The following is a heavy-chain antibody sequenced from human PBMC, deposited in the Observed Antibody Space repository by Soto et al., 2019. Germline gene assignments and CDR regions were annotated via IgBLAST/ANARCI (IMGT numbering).Heavy chain of an antibody. V-gene: IGHV4-39*01. CDR1: GSRISSSSYY. D-gene: IGHD3-3*01. J-gene: IGHJ5*01. Sequence: SETLSLTCTVSGSRISSSSYYWGWRHQPPGKGLEWIGSIYYSGSTYYNPSLKSRVTISVDTSKNQFSLKLSSVTAADTAVYYCARCPIYDFWSGYYRSNWFDPWGQGTLVTVS. CDR3: ARCPIYDFWSGYYRSNWFDP. CDR2: IYYSGST.